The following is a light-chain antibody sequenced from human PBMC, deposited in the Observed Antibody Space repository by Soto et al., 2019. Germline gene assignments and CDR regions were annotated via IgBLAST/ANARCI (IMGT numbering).Light chain of an antibody. Sequence: EIGLTQSPGTLSLSPGERATLSCRASQSVSRSYLAWYQQKPGQAPRLLIYGASCRATGIPDRFSGSGSGTDFTLTISRLEPEDFAVYYCQPYGSSPRTFGQGTKVESK. J-gene: IGKJ1*01. CDR1: QSVSRSY. V-gene: IGKV3-20*01. CDR3: QPYGSSPRT. CDR2: GAS.